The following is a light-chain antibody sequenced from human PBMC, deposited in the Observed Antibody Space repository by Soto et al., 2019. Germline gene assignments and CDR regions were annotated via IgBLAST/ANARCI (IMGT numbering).Light chain of an antibody. J-gene: IGLJ1*01. CDR1: SSDVGGFNF. Sequence: QSVLTQPASVSGSPGQSITISCTGSSSDVGGFNFVSWYQQHPGKAPKLMIYDVASRPSGVSNRFSGSKSGNTASLTISGLQTEDEADYYCRSYTTSSTRVFGTGTKVTVL. CDR2: DVA. V-gene: IGLV2-14*03. CDR3: RSYTTSSTRV.